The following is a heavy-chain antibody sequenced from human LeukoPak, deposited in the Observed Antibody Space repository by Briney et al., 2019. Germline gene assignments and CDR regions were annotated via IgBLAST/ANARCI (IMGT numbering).Heavy chain of an antibody. V-gene: IGHV4-34*01. CDR3: ARGGVRITIFGVVTPFDY. D-gene: IGHD3-3*01. CDR2: INHSGST. CDR1: GGSFSGYY. J-gene: IGHJ4*02. Sequence: KPSETLSLTCAVYGGSFSGYYWGWIRQPPGKGLEWIGEINHSGSTNYNPSLKSRVTISVDTSKNQFSLKLSSVTASDTPVYYCARGGVRITIFGVVTPFDYWGQGTLVTVSS.